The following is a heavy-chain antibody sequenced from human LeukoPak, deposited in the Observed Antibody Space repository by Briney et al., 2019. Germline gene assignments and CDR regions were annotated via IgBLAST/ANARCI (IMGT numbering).Heavy chain of an antibody. CDR2: VKSDGAGT. V-gene: IGHV3-23*01. CDR1: GFTFSTYA. D-gene: IGHD6-19*01. Sequence: GGSLRLSCAASGFTFSTYAMSWVRQAPGKGLAWVASVKSDGAGTHYADSVKGRFTISRDNSKNILYLQMNSLRAEDTAVYYCARYATVAAHRDFDYWGQGTLVTVSS. J-gene: IGHJ4*02. CDR3: ARYATVAAHRDFDY.